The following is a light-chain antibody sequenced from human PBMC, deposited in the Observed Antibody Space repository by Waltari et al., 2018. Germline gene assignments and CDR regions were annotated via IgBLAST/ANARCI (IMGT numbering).Light chain of an antibody. Sequence: DIVMTQSPDSLAVSLGERATINCKSSQSVLSSSNNKNYLGWYQQKPGLPPKLLITWASTRESGVPDRFSGSGSGTDFTLTISRLQAEDVAVYYCQQCYTYPYTFGQGTKLEIK. J-gene: IGKJ2*01. CDR2: WAS. CDR3: QQCYTYPYT. V-gene: IGKV4-1*01. CDR1: QSVLSSSNNKNY.